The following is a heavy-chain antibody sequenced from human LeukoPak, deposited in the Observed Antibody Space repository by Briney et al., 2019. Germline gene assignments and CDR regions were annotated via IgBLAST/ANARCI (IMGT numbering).Heavy chain of an antibody. V-gene: IGHV1-8*01. Sequence: ASVKVSCKASGYTFTSYDINWVRQATGQGLEWMGWMNPNSGNTGYAQKFQGRVTMTRNTSISTAYMELSSLRSEDTAVYYCARGIGPRRLRYFGDWGQGTLVTVSS. J-gene: IGHJ4*02. CDR3: ARGIGPRRLRYFGD. CDR2: MNPNSGNT. D-gene: IGHD3-9*01. CDR1: GYTFTSYD.